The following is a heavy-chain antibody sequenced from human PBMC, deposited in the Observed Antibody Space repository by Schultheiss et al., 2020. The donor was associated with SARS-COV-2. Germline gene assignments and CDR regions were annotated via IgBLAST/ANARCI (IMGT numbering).Heavy chain of an antibody. CDR1: GGSISSYY. V-gene: IGHV4-39*07. CDR2: IYYSGST. J-gene: IGHJ6*02. CDR3: ARDSSGWYAAPNYYYYGMDV. D-gene: IGHD6-19*01. Sequence: SETLSLTCTVSGGSISSYYWGWIRQPPGKGLEWIGSIYYSGSTYYNPSLKSRVTISVDRSKNQFSLKLSSVTAADTAVYYCARDSSGWYAAPNYYYYGMDVWGQGTTVTVSS.